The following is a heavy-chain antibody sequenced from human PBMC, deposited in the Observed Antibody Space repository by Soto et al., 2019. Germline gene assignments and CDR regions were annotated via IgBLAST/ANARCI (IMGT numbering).Heavy chain of an antibody. V-gene: IGHV1-3*05. D-gene: IGHD6-19*01. J-gene: IGHJ4*02. CDR2: INAGNGNT. CDR3: ARVSGWYFLDY. Sequence: QVQLVQSGAEEKKPGASVKVSCKASGYTFTSYAMHWVRQAPGQRLEWMGWINAGNGNTKYSQKFQGRVTITRDTSASTVFMELCSLRSEDTAVYYCARVSGWYFLDYWGQGTLVTVSS. CDR1: GYTFTSYA.